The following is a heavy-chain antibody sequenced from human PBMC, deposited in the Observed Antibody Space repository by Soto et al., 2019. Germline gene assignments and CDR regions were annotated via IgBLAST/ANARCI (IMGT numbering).Heavy chain of an antibody. Sequence: QLHLVQSGAVVKKPGASVTVSCSASGYPVTAYYMHWVRQAPGRGLEWMGGINPATGAAKYTQTFQGRVPMTRDPSPGPFFKELGGPQSGDPAGFFVSGGGGVGVAGSAAFDMWGQGTLVTVSS. V-gene: IGHV1-2*02. CDR1: GYPVTAYY. CDR3: SGGGGVGVAGSAAFDM. D-gene: IGHD3-3*01. CDR2: INPATGAA. J-gene: IGHJ3*02.